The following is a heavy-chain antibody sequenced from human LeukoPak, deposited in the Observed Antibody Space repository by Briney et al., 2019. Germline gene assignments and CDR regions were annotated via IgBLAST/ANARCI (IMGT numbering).Heavy chain of an antibody. CDR3: ARGYYYYYMDV. J-gene: IGHJ6*03. V-gene: IGHV3-48*04. CDR2: ISSSSGTI. Sequence: GGSLRLSCAASGFTFSSYSMKWVRQAPGKGLECVSYISSSSGTIYYADSVKGRFAISRDNAKNSLYLQMNSLRAEDTAVYYCARGYYYYYMDVWGKGITVTVSS. CDR1: GFTFSSYS.